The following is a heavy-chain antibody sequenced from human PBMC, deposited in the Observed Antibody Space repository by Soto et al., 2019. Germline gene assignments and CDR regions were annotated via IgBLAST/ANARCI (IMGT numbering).Heavy chain of an antibody. CDR3: AYRQDYRGNWDPGWLDP. J-gene: IGHJ5*02. CDR2: IYRDDDK. CDR1: GFSFATSGVS. D-gene: IGHD5-12*01. V-gene: IGHV2-5*02. Sequence: SGPTLVNPTQTLTLTCGFSGFSFATSGVSVGWIRQPPGKALEWLGFIYRDDDKRYNPSLRTRLSIFKDTSKNLVVLVMTNMDPVDTATYYCAYRQDYRGNWDPGWLDPWGQGILVTVSS.